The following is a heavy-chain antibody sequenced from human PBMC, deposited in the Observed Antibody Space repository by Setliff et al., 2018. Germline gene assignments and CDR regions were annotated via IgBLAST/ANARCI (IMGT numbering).Heavy chain of an antibody. V-gene: IGHV3-48*01. J-gene: IGHJ6*03. CDR2: ISTSSGTR. CDR3: ATSNDYLDY. Sequence: GGSLRLSCVVSGFSFSNYGMTWVRQAPGKGLEWISYISTSSGTRYYADSVKGRFTISRDNANQSLYLQMNSLRAEDTAVYYCATSNDYLDYWGKGTTVTVSS. CDR1: GFSFSNYG. D-gene: IGHD3-16*01.